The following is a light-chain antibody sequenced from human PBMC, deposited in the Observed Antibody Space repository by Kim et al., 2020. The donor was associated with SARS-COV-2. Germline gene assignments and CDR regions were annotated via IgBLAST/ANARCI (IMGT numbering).Light chain of an antibody. V-gene: IGLV2-14*04. CDR1: SRDVGGYKY. J-gene: IGLJ3*02. Sequence: GQSITISCTGTSRDVGGYKYISWYQQHPSKAPKNMIYDVSKRPSGFSNRFSGSKTGNTASLTISGLQTEDEADYYCSSYTSNNTWVFGGGTKLTVL. CDR3: SSYTSNNTWV. CDR2: DVS.